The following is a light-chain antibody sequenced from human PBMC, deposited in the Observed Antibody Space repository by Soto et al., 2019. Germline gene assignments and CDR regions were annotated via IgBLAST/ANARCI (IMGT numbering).Light chain of an antibody. Sequence: QSALTQPASVSGSPGQSVTISCTGTSSDVGGYNYVSWYQQHPGKAPKLMIYAVSNRPSGVSNRFSGSKSGNTASLTISGLQAEDEVDYYCSSYTTSSTLLYVFGTGTKVTVL. CDR1: SSDVGGYNY. J-gene: IGLJ1*01. CDR3: SSYTTSSTLLYV. V-gene: IGLV2-14*01. CDR2: AVS.